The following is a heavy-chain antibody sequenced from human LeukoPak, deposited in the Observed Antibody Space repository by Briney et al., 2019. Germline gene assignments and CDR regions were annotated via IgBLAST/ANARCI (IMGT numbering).Heavy chain of an antibody. CDR1: GYTLTELS. V-gene: IGHV1-2*02. CDR3: ARAGSYYTAYYFDY. Sequence: ASVKVSCKVSGYTLTELSMHWVRQAPGQGLEWMGWINPNSGGTNYAQKFQGRVTMTRDTSISTAYMELSRLRSDDTAVYYCARAGSYYTAYYFDYWGQGTLVTVSS. CDR2: INPNSGGT. D-gene: IGHD3-10*01. J-gene: IGHJ4*02.